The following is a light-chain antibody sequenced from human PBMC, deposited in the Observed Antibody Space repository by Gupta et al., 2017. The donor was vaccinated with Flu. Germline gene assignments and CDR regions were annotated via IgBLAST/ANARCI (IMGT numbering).Light chain of an antibody. Sequence: SITISCTGTSSDVGGYNYVSWYQQYPAKAPKLMMYEVSNRPAGVSNRFSASKSGNTASLTISGLQAEDEADDYCNSYTSTSTWVFGGGTKLTVL. CDR1: SSDVGGYNY. CDR3: NSYTSTSTWV. V-gene: IGLV2-14*01. J-gene: IGLJ3*02. CDR2: EVS.